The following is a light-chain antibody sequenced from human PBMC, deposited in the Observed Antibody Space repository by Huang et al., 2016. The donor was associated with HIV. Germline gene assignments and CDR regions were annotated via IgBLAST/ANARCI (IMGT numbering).Light chain of an antibody. CDR1: QSMSRY. J-gene: IGKJ2*01. CDR2: SAF. V-gene: IGKV1-39*01. Sequence: DIQMTQSPSSLSASVGERVTITCRASQSMSRYLIWYQQKPGKAPKVLIHSAFSLQSGVPSRFSGSGSGTDFTLTISRLQTEDFATYYCQQSYSSPPTFGQGTKVEIK. CDR3: QQSYSSPPT.